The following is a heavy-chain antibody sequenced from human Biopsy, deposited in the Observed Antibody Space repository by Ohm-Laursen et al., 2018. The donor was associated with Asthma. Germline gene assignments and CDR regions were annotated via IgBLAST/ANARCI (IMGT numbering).Heavy chain of an antibody. Sequence: SLRLSCTVSGLNFDDFAMHWVRQAPGKGLEWVAATTWNSGSRVYAVSVKGRFTISRDNAQNSLYLHMNGLKPEDTAVYYCAKPLNTYNFYAYDAWGQGTTVVVSS. CDR1: GLNFDDFA. J-gene: IGHJ6*02. CDR2: TTWNSGSR. V-gene: IGHV3-9*01. D-gene: IGHD5/OR15-5a*01. CDR3: AKPLNTYNFYAYDA.